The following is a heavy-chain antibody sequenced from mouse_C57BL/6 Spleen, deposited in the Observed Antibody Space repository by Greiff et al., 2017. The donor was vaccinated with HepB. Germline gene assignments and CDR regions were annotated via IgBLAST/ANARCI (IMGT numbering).Heavy chain of an antibody. CDR2: IRSKSSNSAT. J-gene: IGHJ1*03. V-gene: IGHV10-3*01. Sequence: VQLKESGGGLVQPKGSLKLSCAASGFTFNTYAMHWVRQAPGKGLEWVARIRSKSSNSATYYADSVKDRFTISRDDSQSMLYLQMNNLKTEDTAMYYCVKDGYYVDWYFDVWGTGTTVTVSS. D-gene: IGHD2-3*01. CDR1: GFTFNTYA. CDR3: VKDGYYVDWYFDV.